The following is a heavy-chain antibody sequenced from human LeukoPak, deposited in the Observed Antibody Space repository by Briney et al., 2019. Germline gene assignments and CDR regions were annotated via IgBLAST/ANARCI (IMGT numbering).Heavy chain of an antibody. J-gene: IGHJ6*02. D-gene: IGHD3-3*01. V-gene: IGHV4-39*01. CDR3: ARHAPYDFWSGYYPPRYVLDV. CDR2: IYYSGST. CDR1: GGSISSSSYY. Sequence: PSETLSLTCTVSGGSISSSSYYWGWIRQPPGKGLEWIGSIYYSGSTYYNPSLKSRVTISVDTSKNQFSLKLSSVTAADTAVYYCARHAPYDFWSGYYPPRYVLDVWGQGTTVTVSS.